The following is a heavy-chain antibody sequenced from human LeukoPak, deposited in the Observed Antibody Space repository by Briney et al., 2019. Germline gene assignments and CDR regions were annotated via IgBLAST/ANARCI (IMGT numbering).Heavy chain of an antibody. CDR2: INYSGMS. V-gene: IGHV4-34*01. J-gene: IGHJ5*02. Sequence: SETLSLTCAVYGESFDGFHWNWIRQPPGKGLEWIGEINYSGMSDYNPALKSRVAISADSSKRQFSLDLTSVTAADTAVYYCAIRLATSRLATATTWFDPWGQGTLVSVSS. CDR3: AIRLATSRLATATTWFDP. CDR1: GESFDGFH. D-gene: IGHD3-9*01.